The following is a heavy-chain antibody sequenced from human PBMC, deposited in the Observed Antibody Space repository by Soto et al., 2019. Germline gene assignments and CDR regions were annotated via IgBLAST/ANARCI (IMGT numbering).Heavy chain of an antibody. Sequence: SETLSLTCAVYGGSFSGYYWSWIRQPPGKGLEWIGEINHSGSTNYNPSLKSRVTISVDTSKNQFSLKLSSVTAADTAVYYCARLMKLWFPKNWFDPWGQGXLVTVSS. V-gene: IGHV4-34*01. CDR3: ARLMKLWFPKNWFDP. CDR2: INHSGST. CDR1: GGSFSGYY. J-gene: IGHJ5*02. D-gene: IGHD5-18*01.